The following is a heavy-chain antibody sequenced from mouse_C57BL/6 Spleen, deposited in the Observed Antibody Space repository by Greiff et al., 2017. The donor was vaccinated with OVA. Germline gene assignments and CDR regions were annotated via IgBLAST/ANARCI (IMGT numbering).Heavy chain of an antibody. CDR2: IRSKSNNYAT. J-gene: IGHJ4*01. V-gene: IGHV10-1*01. CDR3: VRHKYAMDY. Sequence: EVKVVESGGGLVQPKGSLKLSCAASGFSFNTYAMNWVRQAPGKGLEWVARIRSKSNNYATYYADSVKDRFTISRDDSESMLYLQMNNLKTEDTAMYYCVRHKYAMDYWGQGTSVTVSS. CDR1: GFSFNTYA.